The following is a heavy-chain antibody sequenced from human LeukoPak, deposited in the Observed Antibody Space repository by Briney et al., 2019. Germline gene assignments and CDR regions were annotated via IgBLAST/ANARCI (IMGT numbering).Heavy chain of an antibody. J-gene: IGHJ4*02. Sequence: GGSLRLSCAASGFTVSSNYMSWVRQAPGKGLEWVSVIYSGGSTYYADSVKGRFTISRDNSKNTLYLQMNSLRVEDTAVYYCASNKYSSSWYTDYWGQGTLVTVSS. CDR3: ASNKYSSSWYTDY. CDR2: IYSGGST. D-gene: IGHD6-13*01. V-gene: IGHV3-66*01. CDR1: GFTVSSNY.